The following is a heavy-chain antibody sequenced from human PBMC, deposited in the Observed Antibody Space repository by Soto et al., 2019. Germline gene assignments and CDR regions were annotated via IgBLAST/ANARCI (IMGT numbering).Heavy chain of an antibody. V-gene: IGHV1-69*01. CDR1: GGTFSSYA. CDR2: IIPIFGTA. CDR3: LRDASGYDSSGYAFDI. Sequence: QVQLVQSGAEVKKPGSSVKVSCKASGGTFSSYAISWVRQAPGQGLEWMGGIIPIFGTANYAQKFQGRVTITADESTSTAYMELSSLRSEDTAVYYCLRDASGYDSSGYAFDIWGQGTMVTVSS. J-gene: IGHJ3*02. D-gene: IGHD3-22*01.